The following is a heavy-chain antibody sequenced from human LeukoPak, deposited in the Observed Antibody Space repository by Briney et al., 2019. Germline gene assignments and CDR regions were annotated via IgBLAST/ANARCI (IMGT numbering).Heavy chain of an antibody. Sequence: GGSLRLSCAASGFTFSSYGMHWVRQAPGKGLEWVAVISYDGSNNYYADSVKGRFTISRDNSKNTLYLQMNSLRAEDTAVYYCAKDWFELELRLDYWGQGTLVTVSS. V-gene: IGHV3-30*18. CDR1: GFTFSSYG. CDR2: ISYDGSNN. D-gene: IGHD1-7*01. J-gene: IGHJ4*02. CDR3: AKDWFELELRLDY.